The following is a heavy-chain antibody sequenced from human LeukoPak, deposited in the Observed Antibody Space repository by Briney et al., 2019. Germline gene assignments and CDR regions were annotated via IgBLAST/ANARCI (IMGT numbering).Heavy chain of an antibody. J-gene: IGHJ3*01. V-gene: IGHV1-69*06. CDR2: IAPISGAP. D-gene: IGHD3-10*01. CDR3: AREGEYYSESGNLVDASDV. CDR1: GGTFTHYV. Sequence: ASVKVSCKASGGTFTHYVISWVRQAPGQGLEWMGGIAPISGAPMYAQRFQGRVTISADTSTYTAFMEMSSLTSEDTAMYYCAREGEYYSESGNLVDASDVWGQGTMVTVSA.